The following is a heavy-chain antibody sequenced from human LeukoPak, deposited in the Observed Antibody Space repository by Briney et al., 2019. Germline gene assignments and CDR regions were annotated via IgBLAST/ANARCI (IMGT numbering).Heavy chain of an antibody. CDR3: ARALRDEYCSSGSCYLVGYFDY. CDR2: TYYRSKWYN. Sequence: SQTLSLTCALSGDSVSSNSAAWNWLRQSPSRGLKWLGRTYYRSKWYNDYAVSLKTRITINPNTSNNQFSLQLNSVTPEDTAVYYCARALRDEYCSSGSCYLVGYFDYWGQGTLVTVSS. J-gene: IGHJ4*02. D-gene: IGHD2-15*01. CDR1: GDSVSSNSAA. V-gene: IGHV6-1*01.